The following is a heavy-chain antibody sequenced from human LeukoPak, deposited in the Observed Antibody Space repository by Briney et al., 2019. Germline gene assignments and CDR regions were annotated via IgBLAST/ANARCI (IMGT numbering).Heavy chain of an antibody. CDR3: TKDPNGDYVGAFDP. D-gene: IGHD4-17*01. J-gene: IGHJ5*02. CDR1: GFTFSTFA. V-gene: IGHV3-23*01. Sequence: GGSLRLSCAASGFTFSTFAMTWVRQAPGKGLEWVSSITGTHYTTYNTDSVKGRFTIPRDNSKNTLYLQMNSLRADDTAVYYCTKDPNGDYVGAFDPWGQGTLVTVSS. CDR2: ITGTHYTT.